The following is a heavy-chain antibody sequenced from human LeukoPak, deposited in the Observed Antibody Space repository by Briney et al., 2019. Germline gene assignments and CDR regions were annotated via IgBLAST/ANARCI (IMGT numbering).Heavy chain of an antibody. CDR3: ARDLALDH. Sequence: GGSLRLSCVASGFTFSSYWMSWVRQAPGKGLEWVANIKQDGSETYYLDSAKGRFTISRDNANNSLHLQMNTLRAEDTAVYYCARDLALDHWGQGTLVTVSS. CDR1: GFTFSSYW. CDR2: IKQDGSET. V-gene: IGHV3-7*01. J-gene: IGHJ5*02.